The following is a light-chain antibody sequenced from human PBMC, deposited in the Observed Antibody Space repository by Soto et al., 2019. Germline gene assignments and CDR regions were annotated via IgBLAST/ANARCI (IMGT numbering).Light chain of an antibody. Sequence: DIHLTQSPSSVSASVGDRVTITCRASQGVSNWLGWYQQKPGEAPKLLIYAASSSQSGVTSRFSGSGFGTDFTLTIDSLQPEDFATYYCQQANSFPLTFGGGTKVDIK. CDR2: AAS. J-gene: IGKJ4*01. CDR3: QQANSFPLT. V-gene: IGKV1D-12*01. CDR1: QGVSNW.